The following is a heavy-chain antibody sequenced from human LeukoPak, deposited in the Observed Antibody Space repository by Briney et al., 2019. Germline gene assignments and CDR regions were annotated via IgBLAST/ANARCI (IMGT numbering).Heavy chain of an antibody. J-gene: IGHJ5*02. Sequence: SETLSLTCAVSGGSFSGYFWTWIRQPPGKGLEWIGEINHSGSINYNPSLKSRVTMSVDTSKTQFSLNLSSVTAADTAVYYCARDSAELESLWFGDSVGYNWFDPWGQGTLVTVSS. CDR3: ARDSAELESLWFGDSVGYNWFDP. CDR2: INHSGSI. CDR1: GGSFSGYF. D-gene: IGHD3-10*01. V-gene: IGHV4-34*01.